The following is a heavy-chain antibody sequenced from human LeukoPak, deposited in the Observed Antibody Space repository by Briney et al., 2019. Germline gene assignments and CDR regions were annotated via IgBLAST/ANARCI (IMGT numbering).Heavy chain of an antibody. D-gene: IGHD1-7*01. V-gene: IGHV4-4*07. CDR1: GGSMDTYF. CDR2: IHSSGTA. CDR3: ARETGTSNMDV. J-gene: IGHJ6*02. Sequence: SETLSLTCSVSGGSMDTYFWNWVRQSAGKGLEWLGRIHSSGTANYNPSLKTRITMSIDTSKTQFSLRLTSVTAADTAVYYCARETGTSNMDVWGQGTTVTVSS.